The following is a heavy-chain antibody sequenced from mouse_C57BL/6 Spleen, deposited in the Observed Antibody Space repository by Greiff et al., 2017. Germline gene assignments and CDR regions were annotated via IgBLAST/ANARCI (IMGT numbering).Heavy chain of an antibody. J-gene: IGHJ3*01. Sequence: EVQLVESGGDLVKPGGSLKLSCAASGFTFSSYGMSWVRQTPDKRLEWVATISSGGSYTYYPDSVKGRFTISRDNAKNTLYLQMSSLKSEDTAMYYCARQRGGNYDLAWFAYWGQGTLVTVSA. V-gene: IGHV5-6*01. D-gene: IGHD2-1*01. CDR2: ISSGGSYT. CDR1: GFTFSSYG. CDR3: ARQRGGNYDLAWFAY.